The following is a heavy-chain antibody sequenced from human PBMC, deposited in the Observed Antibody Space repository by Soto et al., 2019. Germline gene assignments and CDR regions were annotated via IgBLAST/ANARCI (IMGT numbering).Heavy chain of an antibody. D-gene: IGHD3-16*01. CDR1: GFTFSTYA. CDR2: ISCDGSNR. V-gene: IGHV3-30-3*01. J-gene: IGHJ4*02. CDR3: AILLVWGGWGVLAD. Sequence: QVQLVESGGGVVQPGRSLRLSCAASGFTFSTYALHWVRQAPGQGLEWVAVISCDGSNRYYADSVKGRVTISRDHSKSTLYLEMHSLRAEETARYCRAILLVWGGWGVLADWGQGTLVSVSS.